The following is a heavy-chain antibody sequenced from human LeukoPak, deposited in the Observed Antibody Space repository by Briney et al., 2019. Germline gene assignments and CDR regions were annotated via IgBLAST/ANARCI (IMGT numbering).Heavy chain of an antibody. CDR3: AREGRSSSPMDY. CDR2: IDPSDSYA. Sequence: GESLRISCKGSGYSFTSYWISWVRQMPGKGLEWMGRIDPSDSYANYSPSFQGHVTISADKSISTAYLQWNSLEASDTAMYYCAREGRSSSPMDYWGQGTLVTVSS. D-gene: IGHD6-6*01. J-gene: IGHJ4*02. V-gene: IGHV5-10-1*01. CDR1: GYSFTSYW.